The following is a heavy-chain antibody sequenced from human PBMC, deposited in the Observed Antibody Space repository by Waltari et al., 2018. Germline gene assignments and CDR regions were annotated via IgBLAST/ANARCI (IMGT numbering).Heavy chain of an antibody. CDR2: ITAGAGNP. Sequence: EVQVLESGGGLVQPGGSLRLSCAASGFTFSSYAMSWVRQAPGKGLEVVSRITAGAGNPYYADSVKGRFTSSRDNSKNTLYLQMDGLRAEDTAVYYCTKRTMGGAQYFDSWGQGTLVTVSS. V-gene: IGHV3-23*01. CDR3: TKRTMGGAQYFDS. J-gene: IGHJ4*02. CDR1: GFTFSSYA. D-gene: IGHD2-21*01.